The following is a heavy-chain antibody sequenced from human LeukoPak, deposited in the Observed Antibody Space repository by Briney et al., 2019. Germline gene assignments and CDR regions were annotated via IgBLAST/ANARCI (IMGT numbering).Heavy chain of an antibody. CDR3: ARDFIAVAGTLFWSGSSENWFDP. D-gene: IGHD6-19*01. Sequence: GASVKVSCKASGYTFTSYAMHWVRQAPGQRLEWMGWINAGNGNTKYSQELQGRVTMTTDTSTSTAYMELRSLRSDDTAVYYCARDFIAVAGTLFWSGSSENWFDPWGQGTLVTVSS. V-gene: IGHV1-3*01. CDR1: GYTFTSYA. J-gene: IGHJ5*02. CDR2: INAGNGNT.